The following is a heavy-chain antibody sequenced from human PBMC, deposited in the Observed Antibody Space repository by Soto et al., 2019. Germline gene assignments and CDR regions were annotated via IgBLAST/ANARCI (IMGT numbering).Heavy chain of an antibody. CDR2: ISYDGSNK. J-gene: IGHJ4*02. V-gene: IGHV3-30*18. CDR3: AKGASGGYYYVFDY. CDR1: GFTFSSYG. D-gene: IGHD3-22*01. Sequence: QVQLVESGGGVVQPGRSLRLSCAASGFTFSSYGMHWVRQAPGKGLEWVAVISYDGSNKYYADSVKGRFTISRDNSKNTLYLQMNSLRTEDTAVYYCAKGASGGYYYVFDYWGQGTLVTVSS.